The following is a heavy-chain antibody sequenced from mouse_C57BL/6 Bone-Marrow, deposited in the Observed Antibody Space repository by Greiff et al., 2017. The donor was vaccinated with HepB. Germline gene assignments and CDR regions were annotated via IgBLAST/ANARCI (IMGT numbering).Heavy chain of an antibody. J-gene: IGHJ4*01. V-gene: IGHV6-3*01. CDR1: GFTFSNYW. CDR3: TAGITTVVRDYYAMDY. D-gene: IGHD1-1*01. Sequence: VQLKESGGGLVQPGGSMKLSCVASGFTFSNYWMNWVRQSPEKGLEWVAQIRLKSDNYATHYAESVKGRFTISRDDSKSSVYLQMNNLRAEDTGIYYCTAGITTVVRDYYAMDYWGQGTSVTVSS. CDR2: IRLKSDNYAT.